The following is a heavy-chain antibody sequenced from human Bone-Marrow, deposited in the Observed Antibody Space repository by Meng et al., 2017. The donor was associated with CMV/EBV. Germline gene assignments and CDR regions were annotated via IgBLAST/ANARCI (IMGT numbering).Heavy chain of an antibody. Sequence: SETLSLTCAVSGASISSNSHHWGWLRQPPGQGLEWIGNIYNTGDTFYHPSLNNRVTFSKDTSKNQFSLRLDSVTAADTAVYFCARVRTQSNGWRPFDYWGRGTLVTVSS. J-gene: IGHJ4*02. D-gene: IGHD6-19*01. CDR3: ARVRTQSNGWRPFDY. CDR1: GASISSNSHH. V-gene: IGHV4-39*07. CDR2: IYNTGDT.